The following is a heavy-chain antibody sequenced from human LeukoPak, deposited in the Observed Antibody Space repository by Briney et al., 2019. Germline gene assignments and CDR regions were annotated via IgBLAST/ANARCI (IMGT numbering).Heavy chain of an antibody. V-gene: IGHV3-21*04. D-gene: IGHD2-2*01. CDR2: MSSSKSYI. CDR3: ATNRGEVPAFKPKGRYYMDV. Sequence: PGGSLRLSCAASGFTFSSYSMNRVRQAPGKGLEWVASMSSSKSYIYYADSVKGRFTISRDNVKNSMDLQMDSLRAEDTAIYYWATNRGEVPAFKPKGRYYMDVWGTGTTVTVSS. J-gene: IGHJ6*03. CDR1: GFTFSSYS.